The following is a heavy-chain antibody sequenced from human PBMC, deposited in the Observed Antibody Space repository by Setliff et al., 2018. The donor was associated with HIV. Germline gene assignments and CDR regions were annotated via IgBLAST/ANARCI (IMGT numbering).Heavy chain of an antibody. CDR2: IYYNGNT. V-gene: IGHV4-59*01. CDR3: ARGVTHPPPFGAFDI. J-gene: IGHJ3*02. D-gene: IGHD5-18*01. CDR1: GGSISSYY. Sequence: SETLSLTCTVSGGSISSYYWSWIRQPPGKGLEWIGYIYYNGNTNYNPSLKSRVTISVDTSKNQFSLKLRSVTAADTAFYYCARGVTHPPPFGAFDIWGLGTLVTVS.